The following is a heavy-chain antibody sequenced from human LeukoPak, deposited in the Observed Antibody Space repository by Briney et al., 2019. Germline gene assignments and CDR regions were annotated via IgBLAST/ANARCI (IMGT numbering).Heavy chain of an antibody. D-gene: IGHD3-10*01. CDR1: GGSISSSSYY. CDR3: ARHCVYPYYYGSGSYLRWFDP. J-gene: IGHJ5*02. V-gene: IGHV4-39*01. Sequence: SETLSLTCTVSGGSISSSSYYWGWIRQPPGKGLEWIGSIYYSGSTYYNPSLKIRVTISVDTSKNQFSLKLSSVTAADTAVYYCARHCVYPYYYGSGSYLRWFDPWGQGTLVTVSS. CDR2: IYYSGST.